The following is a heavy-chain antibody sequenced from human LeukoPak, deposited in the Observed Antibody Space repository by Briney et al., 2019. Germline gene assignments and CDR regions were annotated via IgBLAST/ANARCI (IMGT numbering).Heavy chain of an antibody. CDR3: ATEYCTDKGNFDL. J-gene: IGHJ2*01. CDR1: GFTFSDFW. CDR2: IKHDESET. Sequence: GGSLRLSCVASGFTFSDFWMSWVRQAPGKGLEWVANIKHDESETYYRDSVKGRFTISRDNAKNLLYLQMNSLRADDSAVYYSATEYCTDKGNFDLWGRGTLVTVSS. V-gene: IGHV3-7*02. D-gene: IGHD2/OR15-2a*01.